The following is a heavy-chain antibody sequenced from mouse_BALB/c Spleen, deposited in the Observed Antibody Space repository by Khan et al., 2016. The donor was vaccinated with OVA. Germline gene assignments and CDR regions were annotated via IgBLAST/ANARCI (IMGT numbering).Heavy chain of an antibody. CDR1: GFNFSSYG. J-gene: IGHJ3*01. D-gene: IGHD2-4*01. Sequence: EVELVESGGGLVKPGGSLKLSCVVSGFNFSSYGMSWVRQTPEKRLEWVATISGGGTYTFYSDSAKGRFTISRDNAKNNLYLQMSSLRSEDTALYSCARGRTTMIRTGFAYWGQGTLVTVSA. CDR2: ISGGGTYT. CDR3: ARGRTTMIRTGFAY. V-gene: IGHV5-9-2*01.